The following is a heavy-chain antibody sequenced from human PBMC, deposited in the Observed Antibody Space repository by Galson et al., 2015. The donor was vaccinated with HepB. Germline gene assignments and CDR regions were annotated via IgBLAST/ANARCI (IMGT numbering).Heavy chain of an antibody. D-gene: IGHD5-18*01. V-gene: IGHV3-33*01. CDR3: ARVFLDTAMVRDYYYYGMDV. Sequence: SLRLSCAASGFAFSSYGMHWVRQAPGKGLEWVAVIWYDGSNKYYADSVKGRFTISRDNSKNTLYLQMNSLRAEDTAVYYCARVFLDTAMVRDYYYYGMDVWGQGTTVTVSS. J-gene: IGHJ6*02. CDR2: IWYDGSNK. CDR1: GFAFSSYG.